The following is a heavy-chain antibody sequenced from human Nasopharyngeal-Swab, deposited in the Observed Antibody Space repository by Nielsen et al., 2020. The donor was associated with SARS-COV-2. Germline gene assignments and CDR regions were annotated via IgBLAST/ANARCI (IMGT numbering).Heavy chain of an antibody. V-gene: IGHV4-59*12. Sequence: RQAPGKGLEWIGYIYDSGSTNYNPSLKSRVTISVDTSKNQFSLKLSSVTAADTAVYYCARGARITIFGVVSQLDVWGQGTTVTVSS. CDR3: ARGARITIFGVVSQLDV. D-gene: IGHD3-3*01. CDR2: IYDSGST. J-gene: IGHJ6*02.